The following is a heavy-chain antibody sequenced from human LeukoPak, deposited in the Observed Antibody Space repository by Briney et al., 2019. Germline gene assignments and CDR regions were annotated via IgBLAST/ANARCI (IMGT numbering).Heavy chain of an antibody. Sequence: PRGSLRLSCAASGFTLSRFWMTRLRQAPGQAPEWVANIRPDGSDRNYAGSVRGRLTISRDNAKSSLYLQMNSLRGEDTAVYYCATRLAAVTADPFDNWGQGTLVTVST. V-gene: IGHV3-7*01. D-gene: IGHD2-21*02. CDR2: IRPDGSDR. CDR1: GFTLSRFW. CDR3: ATRLAAVTADPFDN. J-gene: IGHJ4*02.